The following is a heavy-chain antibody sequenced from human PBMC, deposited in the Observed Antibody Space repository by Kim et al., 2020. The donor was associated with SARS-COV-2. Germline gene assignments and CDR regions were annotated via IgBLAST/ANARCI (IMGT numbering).Heavy chain of an antibody. J-gene: IGHJ4*02. D-gene: IGHD5-18*01. CDR3: ARDDSSYGLFDY. Sequence: YYVDSVKGRFTISRDNAKNSLYLQMNSLRAEDTAVYYCARDDSSYGLFDYWGQGTLVTVSS. V-gene: IGHV3-7*01.